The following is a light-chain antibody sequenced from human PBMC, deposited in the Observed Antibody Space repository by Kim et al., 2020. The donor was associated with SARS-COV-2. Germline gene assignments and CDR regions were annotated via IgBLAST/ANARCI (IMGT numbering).Light chain of an antibody. CDR3: QHDA. J-gene: IGKJ4*01. Sequence: FPAVLSASAGERVTLSGRASQSVGYNLAWYQQRSGQAPRLLIYGASTRATGIPARFSGSGSGTDFTLTISNLQSEDFAVYYCQHDAFGGGTKLEI. CDR1: QSVGYN. CDR2: GAS. V-gene: IGKV3-15*01.